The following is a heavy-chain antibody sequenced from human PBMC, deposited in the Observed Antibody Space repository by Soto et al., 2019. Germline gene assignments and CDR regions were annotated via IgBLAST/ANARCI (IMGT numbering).Heavy chain of an antibody. Sequence: SQTLSLTCAISGDSVSSNSAAWNWIRQSPSRGLEWLGRTYYRSKWYNDYAVSVKSRITINPDTSKNQFSLQLNSVTPEDTAVYYCARWVAVAGTSDYYGMDVWGQGTTVTVSS. J-gene: IGHJ6*02. V-gene: IGHV6-1*01. CDR2: TYYRSKWYN. D-gene: IGHD6-19*01. CDR1: GDSVSSNSAA. CDR3: ARWVAVAGTSDYYGMDV.